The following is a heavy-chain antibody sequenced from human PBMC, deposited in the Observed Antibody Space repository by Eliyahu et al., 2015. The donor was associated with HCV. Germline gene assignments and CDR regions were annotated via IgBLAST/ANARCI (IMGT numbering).Heavy chain of an antibody. CDR2: ISSSSSYI. CDR1: GFTFXXYS. D-gene: IGHD1-26*01. J-gene: IGHJ6*02. Sequence: EVQLVESGGGLVKPGGSLRLSCAASGFTFXXYSMNWVRQAPGKGLEWVSSISSSSSYIYYADSVKGRFTISRDNAKNSLYLQMNSLRAEDTAVYYCARVLKRYIGKYYYGMDVWGQGTTVTVSS. CDR3: ARVLKRYIGKYYYGMDV. V-gene: IGHV3-21*01.